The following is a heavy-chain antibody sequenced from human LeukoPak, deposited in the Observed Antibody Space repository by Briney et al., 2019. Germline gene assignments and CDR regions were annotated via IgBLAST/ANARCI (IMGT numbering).Heavy chain of an antibody. Sequence: PSETLSLTCTVSGGSISSSSYYWGWIRQPPGKGLEWIGSIYYSGSTYYNPSLKSRVTISVDTSKNQFSLKLSSVTAADTAVYYCARLRYSGSYCVYYWGQGTLVTVSS. CDR3: ARLRYSGSYCVYY. D-gene: IGHD1-26*01. CDR1: GGSISSSSYY. CDR2: IYYSGST. J-gene: IGHJ4*02. V-gene: IGHV4-39*01.